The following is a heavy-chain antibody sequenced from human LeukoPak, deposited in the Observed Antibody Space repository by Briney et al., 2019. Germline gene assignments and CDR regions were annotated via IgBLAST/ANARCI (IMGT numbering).Heavy chain of an antibody. CDR3: ARGGDGVGAFYIGY. J-gene: IGHJ4*02. Sequence: GGSLRLSCAASGFTVSSNYMSWVRQAPGKGLEWVSVIYSGGSTYYADSVNGRFTISRDNTKNSLYLQMNSLRAEDTAVYYCARGGDGVGAFYIGYWGQGTLVTVSS. D-gene: IGHD1-26*01. V-gene: IGHV3-66*02. CDR2: IYSGGST. CDR1: GFTVSSNY.